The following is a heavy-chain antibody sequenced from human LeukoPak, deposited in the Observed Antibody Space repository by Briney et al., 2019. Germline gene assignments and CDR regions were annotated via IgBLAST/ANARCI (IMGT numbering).Heavy chain of an antibody. D-gene: IGHD2-15*01. Sequence: GGSLRPSCAASGFTFSSYWMSWVRQAPGKGLEWVANIKQDGSEKYYVDSVKGRFTISRDNAKNSLYLQMNSLRAEDTAVYYCAGDESSSGYCSGGSCYSITPGWFDPWGQGTLVTVSS. J-gene: IGHJ5*02. CDR2: IKQDGSEK. CDR3: AGDESSSGYCSGGSCYSITPGWFDP. V-gene: IGHV3-7*01. CDR1: GFTFSSYW.